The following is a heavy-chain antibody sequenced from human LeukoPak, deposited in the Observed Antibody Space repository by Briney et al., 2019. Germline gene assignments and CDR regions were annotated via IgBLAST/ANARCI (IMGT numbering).Heavy chain of an antibody. Sequence: PSETLSLTCTVSGGSISSHYWSWIRQPPGKGLEWIGYIYYSGSTNYNPSLKSRVTISVDTSKNQFSLKLSSVTAADTAVYYCASKTYYYDSSGYYPAFLGAFDIWGQGTMVTVSS. D-gene: IGHD3-22*01. CDR1: GGSISSHY. CDR3: ASKTYYYDSSGYYPAFLGAFDI. CDR2: IYYSGST. J-gene: IGHJ3*02. V-gene: IGHV4-59*11.